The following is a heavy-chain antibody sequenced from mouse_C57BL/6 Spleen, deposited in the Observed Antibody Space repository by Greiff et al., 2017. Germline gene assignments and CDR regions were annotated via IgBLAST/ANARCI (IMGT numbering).Heavy chain of an antibody. J-gene: IGHJ2*01. CDR1: GYTFTDYN. CDR3: AGGTTVFFDY. Sequence: EVQLQQSGPELVKPGASVKMSCKASGYTFTDYNMHWVKQSHGKSLEWIGYINPNNGGSSYNQKFKGKATLTVNKSSRTAYMALRSLTAEDSAVYYCAGGTTVFFDYWGQGTTLTVSS. V-gene: IGHV1-22*01. D-gene: IGHD1-1*01. CDR2: INPNNGGS.